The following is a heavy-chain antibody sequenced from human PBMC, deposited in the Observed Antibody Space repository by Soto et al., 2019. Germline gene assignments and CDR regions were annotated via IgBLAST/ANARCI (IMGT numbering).Heavy chain of an antibody. CDR2: FYPGDSDT. CDR3: ARQGNGAEGYDY. CDR1: GYYFPSYW. J-gene: IGHJ4*02. Sequence: GESLKISCKGSGYYFPSYWIGWVRQMPGKGLEWMGIFYPGDSDTRYSPSFQGQVTISADRSISTAYLQWSSLKPSDTAMYYCARQGNGAEGYDYWGQGTLVTGYS. V-gene: IGHV5-51*01. D-gene: IGHD4-17*01.